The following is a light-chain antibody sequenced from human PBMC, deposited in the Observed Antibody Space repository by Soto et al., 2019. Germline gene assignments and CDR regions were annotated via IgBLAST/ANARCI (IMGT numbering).Light chain of an antibody. Sequence: QSVLTQPRSVSGSPGQSVTLSCTGTSIDVGGYHYVSWYQHHPGKAPKIIIYDVNKRPSGVPDRFSGSKSGNTASLTISGLQTEDEADYYCCSYAGSYPLVFGGGTKLTVL. V-gene: IGLV2-11*01. J-gene: IGLJ2*01. CDR3: CSYAGSYPLV. CDR2: DVN. CDR1: SIDVGGYHY.